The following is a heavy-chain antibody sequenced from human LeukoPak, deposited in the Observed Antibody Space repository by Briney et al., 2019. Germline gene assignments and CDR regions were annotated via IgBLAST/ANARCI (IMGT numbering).Heavy chain of an antibody. D-gene: IGHD1-1*01. CDR2: ISSNGGST. CDR3: ARLRTTGTTGYYYGMDV. CDR1: GFTFSSYA. V-gene: IGHV3-64*01. Sequence: GGSLRLSCAASGFTFSSYAMHWVRQAPGKGLEYVSAISSNGGSTYYANSVKGRFTISRDNSKNTLYLQMGSLRAEDMAVYYCARLRTTGTTGYYYGMDVWGQGTTVTVSS. J-gene: IGHJ6*02.